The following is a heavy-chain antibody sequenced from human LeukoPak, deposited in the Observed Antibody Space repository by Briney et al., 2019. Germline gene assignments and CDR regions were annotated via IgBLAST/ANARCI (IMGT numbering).Heavy chain of an antibody. D-gene: IGHD1-1*01. V-gene: IGHV4-4*07. CDR3: ARHISSGGTYAHFDY. J-gene: IGHJ4*02. CDR2: IYTSGST. Sequence: PSETLSLTCTVSGGSITSYYWSWIRQPAGKGLEWIGRIYTSGSTHYNPSLKSRVTMSVDTSKNQFSLKLSSVTAADTAVYYCARHISSGGTYAHFDYWGQGTLVTVSS. CDR1: GGSITSYY.